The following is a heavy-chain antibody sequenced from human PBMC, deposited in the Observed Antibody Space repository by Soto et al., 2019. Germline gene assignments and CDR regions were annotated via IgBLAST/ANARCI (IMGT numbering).Heavy chain of an antibody. D-gene: IGHD3-10*01. J-gene: IGHJ4*02. CDR3: VKDGGPITMVRGVIFPVFDY. V-gene: IGHV3-30*18. Sequence: QVQLVESGGGVVQPGRSLRLSCAASGFTFSSYGMHWVRQAPGKGLEWVAVISYDGSNKYYADSVKGRFTISRDNSKNTLYLQMNSLRAEDTAVYYCVKDGGPITMVRGVIFPVFDYWGQGTLVTVSS. CDR2: ISYDGSNK. CDR1: GFTFSSYG.